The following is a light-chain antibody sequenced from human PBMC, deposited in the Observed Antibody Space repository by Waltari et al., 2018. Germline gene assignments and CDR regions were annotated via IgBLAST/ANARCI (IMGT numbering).Light chain of an antibody. Sequence: DIVMTQSPDSLAVSLGERGTINCKSSQSVLYSSNNKNYLAWYQQKPGQPPKLLIYWASTRDSVVPDRFSGSGSGTDFTLTISSLQAEDVAVYYCQQYYSTPPAYTFGQGTKLEIK. J-gene: IGKJ2*01. CDR2: WAS. CDR1: QSVLYSSNNKNY. V-gene: IGKV4-1*01. CDR3: QQYYSTPPAYT.